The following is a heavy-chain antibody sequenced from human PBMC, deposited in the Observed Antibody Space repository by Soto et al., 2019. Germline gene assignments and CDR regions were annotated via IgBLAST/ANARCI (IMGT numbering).Heavy chain of an antibody. CDR1: GGSISSGDYY. CDR3: ASVTMVRGVIQD. CDR2: IYYRGRT. V-gene: IGHV4-30-4*01. J-gene: IGHJ1*01. D-gene: IGHD3-10*01. Sequence: SETLSLTCTVSGGSISSGDYYWSWIRQPPGKGLEWIGYIYYRGRTYYNPSLKSRVTISVDTSKNQFSLKLSSVTAADTAVYCCASVTMVRGVIQDWGQGTLVTVSS.